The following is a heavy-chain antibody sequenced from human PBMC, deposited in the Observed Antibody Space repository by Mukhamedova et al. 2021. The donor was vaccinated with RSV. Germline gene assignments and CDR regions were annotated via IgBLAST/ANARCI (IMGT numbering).Heavy chain of an antibody. CDR3: ATLAHSGSYYIDP. J-gene: IGHJ5*02. CDR2: FDPDGGET. D-gene: IGHD1-26*01. Sequence: GKGLEWMGGFDPDGGETIFAPSFQGRVTMTEDTSTDTAYMELTSLRSDDTAVYFCATLAHSGSYYIDPWGQGTLVTVS. V-gene: IGHV1-24*01.